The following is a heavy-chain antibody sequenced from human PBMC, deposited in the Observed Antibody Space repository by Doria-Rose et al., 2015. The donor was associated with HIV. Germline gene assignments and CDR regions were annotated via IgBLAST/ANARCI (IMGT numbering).Heavy chain of an antibody. J-gene: IGHJ4*02. CDR1: GASVSSCGYY. CDR3: ARMGSYRELDY. D-gene: IGHD3-3*01. Sequence: TCSVSGASVSSCGYYWNWIRQVPGKGLESLGYTYYTGTSDYSPSLKSRLNMAVDTSKNQFSLKLSFVTVADTAVYYCARMGSYRELDYWGQGALVIVSA. V-gene: IGHV4-31*03. CDR2: TYYTGTS.